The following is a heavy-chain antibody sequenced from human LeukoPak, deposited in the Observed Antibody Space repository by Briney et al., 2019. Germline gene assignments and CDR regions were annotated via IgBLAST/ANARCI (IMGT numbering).Heavy chain of an antibody. D-gene: IGHD6-13*01. V-gene: IGHV4-34*01. CDR2: INHSGST. J-gene: IGHJ6*03. CDR3: ASRGDSSSWYDDDYYYMDV. CDR1: GGSFSGYY. Sequence: SETLSLTCAVYGGSFSGYYWRWIRQPPGKGLEWVGEINHSGSTNYNPSLKSRVTISVDTSKNQFSLKLSSVTAADTAVYYCASRGDSSSWYDDDYYYMDVWGKGTTVTISS.